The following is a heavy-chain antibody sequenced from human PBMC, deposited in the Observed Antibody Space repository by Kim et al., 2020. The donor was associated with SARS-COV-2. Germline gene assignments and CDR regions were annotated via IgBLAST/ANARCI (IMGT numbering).Heavy chain of an antibody. D-gene: IGHD1-26*01. CDR2: INHSGST. J-gene: IGHJ4*01. CDR1: GGSFSGYY. V-gene: IGHV4-34*01. CDR3: AREGMIVGATTPIYYFDY. Sequence: SETLSLTCAVYGGSFSGYYWSWIRQPPGKGLEWIGEINHSGSTNYNPSLKSRVTISVDTSKNQFSLKLSSVTAADTAVYYCAREGMIVGATTPIYYFDY.